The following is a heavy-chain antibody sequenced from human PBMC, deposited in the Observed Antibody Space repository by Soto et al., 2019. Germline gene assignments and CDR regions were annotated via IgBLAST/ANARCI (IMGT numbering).Heavy chain of an antibody. V-gene: IGHV4-4*02. CDR1: GGSIDSSNW. CDR2: ISRTGST. CDR3: SKWHPMDP. D-gene: IGHD2-2*01. J-gene: IGHJ5*02. Sequence: SETLSLTCTVSGGSIDSSNWWTWARQPPGKGLEWIGEISRTGSTNYNPSLRGRVTMSVDRSNNQFFLKVNSVIAADTAVYYCSKWHPMDPWGHGILVTVSS.